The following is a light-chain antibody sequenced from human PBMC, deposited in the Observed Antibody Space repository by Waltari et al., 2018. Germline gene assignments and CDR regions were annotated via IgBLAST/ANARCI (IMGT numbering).Light chain of an antibody. V-gene: IGLV2-23*01. CDR2: EGS. Sequence: QSALTQPASVSGSPGQSITVSCTGTSSDVGSYNLVSWYQQHPGKAPNLMIYEGSKRPSGVSNRLSGSKSGNTASLTISGLQAEDEADYYCCSYAGSSTLLVGGGTKVTVL. J-gene: IGLJ2*01. CDR1: SSDVGSYNL. CDR3: CSYAGSSTLL.